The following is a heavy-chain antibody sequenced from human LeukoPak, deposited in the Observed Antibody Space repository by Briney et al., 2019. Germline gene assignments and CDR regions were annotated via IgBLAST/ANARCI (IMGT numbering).Heavy chain of an antibody. CDR3: ARDGIDY. CDR2: ISSSGDTI. CDR1: GFTFNGFE. V-gene: IGHV3-48*03. J-gene: IGHJ4*02. Sequence: GGSLRLSCAASGFTFNGFEMNWVRQAPGKGLEWVSQISSSGDTIYYADSVKGRFTISRDNDKNSVYLQMKSLRVEDTAVYYCARDGIDYWGQGTLVTVSS.